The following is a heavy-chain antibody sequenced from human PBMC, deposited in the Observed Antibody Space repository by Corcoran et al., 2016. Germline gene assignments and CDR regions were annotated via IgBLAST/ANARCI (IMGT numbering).Heavy chain of an antibody. D-gene: IGHD3-22*01. CDR1: GYSFTSYW. V-gene: IGHV5-51*01. Sequence: EVQLVQSGAEVKKPGESLKISCKGSGYSFTSYWIGWVRQMPGKGLEWMGIIYPGDSDTRYSPSFQGQVTISADKSISTAYLQWSSLKASDTATYYCARAPQSHSSGYYSLGYWGQGTLVTVSS. J-gene: IGHJ4*02. CDR2: IYPGDSDT. CDR3: ARAPQSHSSGYYSLGY.